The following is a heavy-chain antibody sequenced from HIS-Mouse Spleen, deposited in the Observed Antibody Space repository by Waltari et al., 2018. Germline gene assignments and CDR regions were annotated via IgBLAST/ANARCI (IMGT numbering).Heavy chain of an antibody. D-gene: IGHD6-19*01. J-gene: IGHJ4*02. V-gene: IGHV2-70*15. CDR1: GFSLSTSGMC. CDR2: IDWDDDK. Sequence: QVTLRESGPALVKPTQTLTLTCTFSGFSLSTSGMCVSWIRQPPGKALAWLVRIDWDDDKYYSTSLKTRLTISRDTSKNQVVLTMTNMDPLDTATYYCARIAEGYTSGWYAFDYWGQGTLVTVSS. CDR3: ARIAEGYTSGWYAFDY.